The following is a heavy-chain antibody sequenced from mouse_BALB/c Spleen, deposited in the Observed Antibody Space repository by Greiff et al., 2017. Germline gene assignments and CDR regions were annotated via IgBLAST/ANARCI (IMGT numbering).Heavy chain of an antibody. V-gene: IGHV1S29*02. D-gene: IGHD1-2*01. J-gene: IGHJ3*01. CDR2: IYPYNGGT. Sequence: EVQLQESGPELVKPGASVKISCKASGYTFTDYNMHWVKQSHGKSLEWIGYIYPYNGGTGYNQKFKSKATLTVDNSSSTAYMELRSLTSEDSAVYYCARTNSLLRGTWFAYWGQGTLVTVSA. CDR3: ARTNSLLRGTWFAY. CDR1: GYTFTDYN.